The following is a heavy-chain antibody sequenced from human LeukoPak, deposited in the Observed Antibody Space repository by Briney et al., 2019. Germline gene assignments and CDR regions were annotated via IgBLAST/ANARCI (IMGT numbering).Heavy chain of an antibody. CDR1: GFTVSSNY. Sequence: RAGGSLRLSCAASGFTVSSNYMSWVRQAPGKGLEWVSVIYSGGSTYYADSVKGRFTITRDNSKNTLYLQMNSLRAEDTAVYYCASVDFDYWGQGTLVTVSS. CDR2: IYSGGST. CDR3: ASVDFDY. V-gene: IGHV3-53*01. J-gene: IGHJ4*02.